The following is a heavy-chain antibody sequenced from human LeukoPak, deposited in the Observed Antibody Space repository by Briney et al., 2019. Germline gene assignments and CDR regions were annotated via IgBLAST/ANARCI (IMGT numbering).Heavy chain of an antibody. V-gene: IGHV4-4*09. CDR2: IYTSGST. D-gene: IGHD3-16*01. J-gene: IGHJ4*02. CDR3: ARHGDLGGYYFDY. Sequence: SETLSLTCTVSGGSISSYYWSWIRQPPGQGLEWIGYIYTSGSTNYNPSLKSRVTISVDTSKNQFSLKLSSVTAADTAVYYCARHGDLGGYYFDYWGQGTLVTVSS. CDR1: GGSISSYY.